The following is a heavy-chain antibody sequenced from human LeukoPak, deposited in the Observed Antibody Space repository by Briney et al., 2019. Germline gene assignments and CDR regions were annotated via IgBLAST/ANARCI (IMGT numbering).Heavy chain of an antibody. D-gene: IGHD3-9*01. CDR3: ARTLGDFDWFEF. CDR1: GYTFTSYG. V-gene: IGHV1-3*01. CDR2: INAGNGNT. J-gene: IGHJ4*02. Sequence: GASVKVSCKASGYTFTSYGISWVRQAPGQGLEWMGWINAGNGNTKYSQKFQGRVTITRDTSASTAYMELSSLRSEDTAVYYCARTLGDFDWFEFWGQGTLVTVSS.